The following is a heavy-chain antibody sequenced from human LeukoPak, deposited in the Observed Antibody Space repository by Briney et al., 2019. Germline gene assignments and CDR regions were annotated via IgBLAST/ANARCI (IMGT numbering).Heavy chain of an antibody. CDR1: GFTFSDHY. CDR2: SKNGANSYTT. D-gene: IGHD3-10*01. J-gene: IGHJ3*01. V-gene: IGHV3-72*01. Sequence: PGGSLRHSCAASGFTFSDHYMDWVRQAPGKGLEWVGRSKNGANSYTTEYAASVKGRFTISRDDSKNSLYLQMNSLKAEDTGVYYCVSPLAGAIRTRLFAFDFWGQGTMVTVSS. CDR3: VSPLAGAIRTRLFAFDF.